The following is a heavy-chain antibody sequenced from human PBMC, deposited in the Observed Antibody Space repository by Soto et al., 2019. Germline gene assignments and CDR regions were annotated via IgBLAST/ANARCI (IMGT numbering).Heavy chain of an antibody. CDR1: GGSIRSYY. D-gene: IGHD6-6*01. J-gene: IGHJ4*02. CDR2: IYYSGST. V-gene: IGHV4-59*01. CDR3: ARVARRAARNYYFDY. Sequence: SETLSLTCTVAGGSIRSYYWSWIRQPPGKGLEWIGYIYYSGSTNYNPSLKSRVTISVDTSKNQFSLKLSSVTAADTAVYYCARVARRAARNYYFDYWGQGTLVTVSS.